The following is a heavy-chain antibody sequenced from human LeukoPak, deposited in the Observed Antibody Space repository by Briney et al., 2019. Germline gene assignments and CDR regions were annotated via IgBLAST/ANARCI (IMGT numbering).Heavy chain of an antibody. CDR1: GFTFSSYE. CDR2: ISSSSYI. V-gene: IGHV3-21*01. Sequence: GGSLRLSCAASGFTFSSYEMNWVRQAPGKGLEWVSSISSSSYIYYADSVKGRFTISRDNAKNSLYLQMNSLTVEDTAVYYCVKEGGSPGGFDVWGQGTMVTVSS. J-gene: IGHJ3*01. D-gene: IGHD2-15*01. CDR3: VKEGGSPGGFDV.